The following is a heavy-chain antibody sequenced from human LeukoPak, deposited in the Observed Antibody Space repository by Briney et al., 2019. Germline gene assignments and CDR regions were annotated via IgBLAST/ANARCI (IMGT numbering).Heavy chain of an antibody. J-gene: IGHJ4*02. CDR1: GFTFSSYA. D-gene: IGHD2-15*01. V-gene: IGHV3-23*01. CDR2: ISGCGGST. CDR3: AKDGGGYCSGGSCIG. Sequence: TGGSLRLSCAASGFTFSSYAMSWVRQAPGKGLEWVSAISGCGGSTYYADSVKGRFTISRDNSKNTLYLQMNSLRAEDTAVYYCAKDGGGYCSGGSCIGWGQGTLVTVSS.